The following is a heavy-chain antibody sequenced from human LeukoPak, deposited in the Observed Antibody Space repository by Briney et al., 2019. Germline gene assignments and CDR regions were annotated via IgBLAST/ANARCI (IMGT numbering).Heavy chain of an antibody. V-gene: IGHV4-4*02. CDR2: IYHSGST. J-gene: IGHJ5*02. D-gene: IGHD6-6*01. CDR3: ARGEYNSRWFDP. CDR1: GFTFSRYW. Sequence: GSLRLSCAASGFTFSRYWMHWVRQPPGKGLEWIGEIYHSGSTNYDPSLKSRVTISVDKSKNQFSLKLSSVTAADTAVYYCARGEYNSRWFDPWGQGTLVTVSS.